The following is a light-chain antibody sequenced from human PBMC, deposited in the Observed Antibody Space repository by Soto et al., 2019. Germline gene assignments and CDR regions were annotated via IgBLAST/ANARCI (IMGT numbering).Light chain of an antibody. CDR3: SSYAGSHNVI. CDR2: EVT. CDR1: SSDVGAYNY. J-gene: IGLJ2*01. V-gene: IGLV2-8*01. Sequence: QSVLTQPPSASGSPGQSVTISCTGTSSDVGAYNYVSWYQQHPGKAPKLIIYEVTERPSGVPDRFSGSKSGNTASLTVSGLQAEDEADFYCSSYAGSHNVIFSGGTKQTVL.